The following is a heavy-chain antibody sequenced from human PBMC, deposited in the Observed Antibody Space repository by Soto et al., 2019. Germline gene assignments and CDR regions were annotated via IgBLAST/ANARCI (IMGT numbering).Heavy chain of an antibody. V-gene: IGHV3-48*02. CDR2: TNGRDGAI. Sequence: LRLSCAASGFSFSVYSMNWVRQAPGKGLEWVSYTNGRDGAINYVDSVKGRFTISIDIAKNSLYLQMNSLRDEDTAVYFCARDHLWAFDYWGQGVLVTVSS. J-gene: IGHJ4*02. CDR3: ARDHLWAFDY. CDR1: GFSFSVYS. D-gene: IGHD3-3*02.